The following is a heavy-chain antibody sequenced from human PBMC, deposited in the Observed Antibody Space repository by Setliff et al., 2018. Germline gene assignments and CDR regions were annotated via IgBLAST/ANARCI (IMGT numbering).Heavy chain of an antibody. J-gene: IGHJ3*02. V-gene: IGHV1-18*01. CDR3: ARGAVMITFGGVIVTLYAFDI. Sequence: ASVKVSCKASGSPFNTYDINWVRQAPGQGLEWLGRIDLYNAGTTYAEKMETKVTMTVDTSSNIGYMELRSLTSDDTGIYFCARGAVMITFGGVIVTLYAFDIWGQGTMVTVSS. CDR1: GSPFNTYD. D-gene: IGHD3-16*02. CDR2: IDLYNAGT.